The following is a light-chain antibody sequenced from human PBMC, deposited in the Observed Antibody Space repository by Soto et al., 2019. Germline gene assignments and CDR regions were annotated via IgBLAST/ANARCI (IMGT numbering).Light chain of an antibody. CDR2: CAS. CDR3: QQYGSSPYT. Sequence: EIVLTQSPGTLSLSPGERATLSCSASQSVTSSYLAWYQQKPGQAPRLLIYCASSRATGIPDRFSGSGSGTDFTLTISRLEPEDFAVYYCQQYGSSPYTFGQGNKLEIK. CDR1: QSVTSSY. V-gene: IGKV3-20*01. J-gene: IGKJ2*01.